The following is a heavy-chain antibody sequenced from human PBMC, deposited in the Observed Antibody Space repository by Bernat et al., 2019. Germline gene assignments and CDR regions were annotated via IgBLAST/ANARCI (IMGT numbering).Heavy chain of an antibody. CDR1: GFTFNTYA. D-gene: IGHD4-17*01. CDR3: VRGPLNDGDPSDY. J-gene: IGHJ4*02. Sequence: QVQLVESGGGVVQPGRSLRLSCVASGFTFNTYAMHWVRQAPGKGLEWVAAIRFDGSNKYYADSVKGRFTISRDNSKNTLYLQMNSLGAEDTAVYYCVRGPLNDGDPSDYWGQGTLVTVSS. CDR2: IRFDGSNK. V-gene: IGHV3-33*08.